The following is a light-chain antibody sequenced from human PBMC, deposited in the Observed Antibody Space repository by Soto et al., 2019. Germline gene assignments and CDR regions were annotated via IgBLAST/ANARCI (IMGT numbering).Light chain of an antibody. CDR1: QSVSSSY. Sequence: ATLSCRASQSVSSSYLAWYQQKPGQAPRLLIYGAFNRATGIPDRFSGSGSGTDFTLTFSRLEPEDFAVYYCQQYGDSPATFGPGTKVDIK. CDR2: GAF. J-gene: IGKJ3*01. V-gene: IGKV3-20*01. CDR3: QQYGDSPAT.